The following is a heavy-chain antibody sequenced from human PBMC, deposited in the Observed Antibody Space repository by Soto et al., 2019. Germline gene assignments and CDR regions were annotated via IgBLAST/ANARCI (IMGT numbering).Heavy chain of an antibody. Sequence: SETLSLTCTVSSGSISSTIYSWDWIRQPPGKGLEWIGNIYYSGSTYYNPSLKSRVTISVDTSKNQFSLKLSSVTAADTAVYYCARDRTYYYDSSGYPPQGFDIWGQGTMVTVSS. CDR1: SGSISSTIYS. CDR3: ARDRTYYYDSSGYPPQGFDI. V-gene: IGHV4-39*07. CDR2: IYYSGST. J-gene: IGHJ3*02. D-gene: IGHD3-22*01.